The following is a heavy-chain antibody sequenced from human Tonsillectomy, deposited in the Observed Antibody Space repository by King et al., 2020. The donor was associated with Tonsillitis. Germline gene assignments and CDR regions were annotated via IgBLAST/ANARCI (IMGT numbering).Heavy chain of an antibody. Sequence: VQLVESGGGLVKPGGSLRVSCAASAFSFTNAWMNWVRQAPGKGLEWVGRIKSKSDGGTTDYAAPVKGRFTISRDDSKNTLYLQMNSLKSEDTAVYFCTTARNTTSWFDLMAFWGQGTLVSVSS. CDR2: IKSKSDGGTT. CDR3: TTARNTTSWFDLMAF. CDR1: AFSFTNAW. D-gene: IGHD6-13*01. J-gene: IGHJ4*02. V-gene: IGHV3-15*01.